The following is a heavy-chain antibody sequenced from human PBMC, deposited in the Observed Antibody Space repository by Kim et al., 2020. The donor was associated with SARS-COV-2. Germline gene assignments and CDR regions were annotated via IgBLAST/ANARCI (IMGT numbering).Heavy chain of an antibody. CDR1: GFTFSSYA. CDR2: ISYDGSNK. Sequence: GGSLRLSCAASGFTFSSYAMHWVRQAPGKGLEWVAVISYDGSNKYYADSVKGRFTISRDNSKNTLYLQMNSLRAEDTAVYYCARGYDILTGYYPYGSGSYYNVHDAFDIWGQGTMVTVSS. J-gene: IGHJ3*02. CDR3: ARGYDILTGYYPYGSGSYYNVHDAFDI. D-gene: IGHD3-10*01. V-gene: IGHV3-30*04.